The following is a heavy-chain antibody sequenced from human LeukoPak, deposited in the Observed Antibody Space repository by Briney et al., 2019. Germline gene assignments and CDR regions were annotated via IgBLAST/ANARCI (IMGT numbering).Heavy chain of an antibody. V-gene: IGHV4-61*02. CDR2: IYTSGST. D-gene: IGHD4-17*01. Sequence: SETLSLTCTVSGGSISSGSYYWSWIRQPAGKGLEWIGRIYTSGSTNYNPSLKSRVTISVDTSKNQFSLKLSSVTAADTAVYYCARATRVMRFDPWGQGTLVIVSS. CDR3: ARATRVMRFDP. CDR1: GGSISSGSYY. J-gene: IGHJ5*02.